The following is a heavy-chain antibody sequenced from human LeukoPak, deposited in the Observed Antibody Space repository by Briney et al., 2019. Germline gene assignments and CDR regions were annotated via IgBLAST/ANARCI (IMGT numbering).Heavy chain of an antibody. CDR2: INPNSGGT. V-gene: IGHV1-2*02. Sequence: ASVKVSCKASGYTFTGYYMHWVRQAPGQGLEWMGWINPNSGGTNYAQKFQGRVTMTRDTSISTAYMELGRLRSDDTAVYYCATEQGYSSSRKFDYWGQGTLVTVSS. CDR3: ATEQGYSSSRKFDY. J-gene: IGHJ4*02. CDR1: GYTFTGYY. D-gene: IGHD6-13*01.